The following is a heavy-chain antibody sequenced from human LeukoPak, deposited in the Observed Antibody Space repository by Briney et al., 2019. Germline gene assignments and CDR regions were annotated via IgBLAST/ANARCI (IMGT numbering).Heavy chain of an antibody. V-gene: IGHV3-7*01. D-gene: IGHD2/OR15-2a*01. Sequence: GGSLRLSCAASGFTFSSYWMSWVRQAPGKGLEWVANIKQDGSEKYYVDSVKGRFTISRDNTQNSLSLQMNSLRAEDTAVYYCARYITFGFVVPVGYWGQGTLVTVSS. CDR2: IKQDGSEK. CDR3: ARYITFGFVVPVGY. J-gene: IGHJ4*02. CDR1: GFTFSSYW.